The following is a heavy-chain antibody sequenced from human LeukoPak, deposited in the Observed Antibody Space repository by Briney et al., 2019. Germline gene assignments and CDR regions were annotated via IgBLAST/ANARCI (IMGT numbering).Heavy chain of an antibody. J-gene: IGHJ4*02. CDR2: IAISGGST. CDR1: GFIFSNYG. V-gene: IGHV3-23*01. Sequence: GGSLRLSCAASGFIFSNYGMNWIRQAPGKGLEWISAIAISGGSTYYADSVTGRFTISRDNSKDTLFLQMHSLRPGDTAVYYCVREDTPATANYWGQGTLVTISS. D-gene: IGHD2-21*02. CDR3: VREDTPATANY.